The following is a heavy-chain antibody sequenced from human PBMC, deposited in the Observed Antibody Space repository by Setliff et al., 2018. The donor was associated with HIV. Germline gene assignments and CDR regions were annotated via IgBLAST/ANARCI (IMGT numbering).Heavy chain of an antibody. Sequence: SETLSLTCTVSGGSISSYYWSWIRQPPGKGLEWIGYTYTSGSTSYNPSLKSRVTISIDTSKNQFSLKLNSVTAAGTAVYYCASTSGIVGAARVFDIWGQGTMVSISS. CDR2: TYTSGST. D-gene: IGHD1-26*01. V-gene: IGHV4-4*09. J-gene: IGHJ3*02. CDR1: GGSISSYY. CDR3: ASTSGIVGAARVFDI.